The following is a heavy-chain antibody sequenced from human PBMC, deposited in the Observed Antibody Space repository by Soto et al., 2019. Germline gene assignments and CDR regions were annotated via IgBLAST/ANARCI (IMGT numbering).Heavy chain of an antibody. J-gene: IGHJ6*03. CDR1: GGSFSGYY. CDR3: ARSGIIRGVIRAYYYYYYMDV. V-gene: IGHV4-34*01. CDR2: INHSGST. D-gene: IGHD3-10*01. Sequence: SETLSLTCAVYGGSFSGYYWSWIRQPPGKGLEWIGEINHSGSTNYNPSLKSRVTISVDTSKNQFSLKLSSVTAADTAVYYCARSGIIRGVIRAYYYYYYMDVWGKGTTVTVSS.